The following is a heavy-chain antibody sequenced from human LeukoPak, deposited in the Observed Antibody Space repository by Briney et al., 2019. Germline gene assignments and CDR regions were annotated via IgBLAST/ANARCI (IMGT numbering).Heavy chain of an antibody. J-gene: IGHJ4*02. D-gene: IGHD6-19*01. CDR1: GITVSSNF. Sequence: PGASLRLSCAASGITVSSNFMTWVRQAPGKGLEWVSVIYSAGSTDYADSVKGRFTISSDSSKNTLYLQMNSLRAEDTAVYYCATSKYSSGWYYFEYWGQGTLVTVSS. CDR3: ATSKYSSGWYYFEY. V-gene: IGHV3-66*01. CDR2: IYSAGST.